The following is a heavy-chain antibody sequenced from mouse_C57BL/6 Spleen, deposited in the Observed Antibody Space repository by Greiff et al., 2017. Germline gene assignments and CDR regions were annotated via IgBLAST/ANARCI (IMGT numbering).Heavy chain of an antibody. D-gene: IGHD2-5*01. Sequence: EVQLVESGGGLVKPGGSLKLSCAASGFTFSDYGMHWVRQAPEKGLEWVAYISSGSSTIYYADTVTGRFTISRDNAKNTLFLQMTSLRSEDTAMYYCARPNYSNYWFAYWGQGTLVTVSA. CDR1: GFTFSDYG. V-gene: IGHV5-17*01. J-gene: IGHJ3*01. CDR2: ISSGSSTI. CDR3: ARPNYSNYWFAY.